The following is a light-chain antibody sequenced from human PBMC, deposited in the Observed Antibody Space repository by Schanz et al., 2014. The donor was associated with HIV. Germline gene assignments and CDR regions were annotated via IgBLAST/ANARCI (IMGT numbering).Light chain of an antibody. CDR2: DVS. V-gene: IGLV2-14*03. CDR3: SSYAGNNNGV. J-gene: IGLJ3*02. CDR1: SGDVGPYDY. Sequence: QSVLTQPASVSGSPGQSITISCTGTSGDVGPYDYVSWYQQHPGQAPKLLIYDVSNRPSGVSNRFSGSKSGNTASLTISGLQAEDEAVYYCSSYAGNNNGVFGGGTKLTVL.